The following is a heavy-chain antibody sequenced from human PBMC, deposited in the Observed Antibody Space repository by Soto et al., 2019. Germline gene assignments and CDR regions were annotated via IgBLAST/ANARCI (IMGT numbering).Heavy chain of an antibody. V-gene: IGHV3-73*01. CDR1: GFIFSGSV. J-gene: IGHJ3*01. D-gene: IGHD1-26*01. CDR2: IRSKGNNYAT. CDR3: ARIYSDALDV. Sequence: GGSLRLSCAASGFIFSGSVILWVRQASGKGLEWVARIRSKGNNYATAYAASVKGRFTISRDDSKKTAYLQLNSLKAEDTAIYYCARIYSDALDVWGQGT.